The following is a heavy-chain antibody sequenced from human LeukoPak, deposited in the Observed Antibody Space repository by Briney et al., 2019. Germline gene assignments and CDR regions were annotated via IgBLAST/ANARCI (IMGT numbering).Heavy chain of an antibody. J-gene: IGHJ3*02. CDR1: GFTFSSYG. CDR2: IYSGGST. D-gene: IGHD3-10*01. Sequence: GGSLRLSCAASGFTFSSYGMHWVRQAPGKGLEWVSVIYSGGSTYYADSVKGRFTISRDNSKNTLYLQMNSLRAEDTAVYYCARVSPLTYYGHFDIWGQGTMVTVSS. V-gene: IGHV3-53*01. CDR3: ARVSPLTYYGHFDI.